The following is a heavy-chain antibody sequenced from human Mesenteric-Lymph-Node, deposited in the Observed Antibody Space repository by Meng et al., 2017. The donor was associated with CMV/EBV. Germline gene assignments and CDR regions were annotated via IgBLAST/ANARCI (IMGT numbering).Heavy chain of an antibody. CDR1: GFTFSSYA. D-gene: IGHD3-22*01. CDR3: ARGSSGYQDYYYYYGMDV. CDR2: ISSSSSYI. J-gene: IGHJ6*02. Sequence: GESLKISCAASGFTFSSYAMHWVRQAPGKGLEWVSSISSSSSYIYYADSVKGRFTISRDNTKNSLYMQMNILRAEDTAVYYCARGSSGYQDYYYYYGMDVWGQGTTVTVSS. V-gene: IGHV3-21*01.